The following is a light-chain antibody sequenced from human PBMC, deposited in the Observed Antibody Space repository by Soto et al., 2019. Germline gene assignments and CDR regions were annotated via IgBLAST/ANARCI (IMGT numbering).Light chain of an antibody. J-gene: IGKJ1*01. CDR1: QSVSSTC. CDR3: GQFVSAPPRT. CDR2: GVS. V-gene: IGKV3-20*01. Sequence: EIVLTQSPGTLSLSPGERATLSCRASQSVSSTCLAWYQQKPGQAPRLLIFGVSNRATGIPDRFSGSGSGTDFTLTISRLEPEDFAVYYCGQFVSAPPRTFGQGTKVEIK.